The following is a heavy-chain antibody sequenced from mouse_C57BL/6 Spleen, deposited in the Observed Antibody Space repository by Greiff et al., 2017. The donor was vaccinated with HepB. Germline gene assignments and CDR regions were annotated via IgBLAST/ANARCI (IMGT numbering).Heavy chain of an antibody. J-gene: IGHJ2*01. Sequence: VQRVESGAELARPGASVKMSCKASGYTFTSYTMHWVKQRPGQGLEWIGYINPSSGYTKYNQKFKDKATLTADKSSSTAYMQLSSLTSEDSAVYYCARRGYGGSYFDCWGQGTTLTVSS. CDR3: ARRGYGGSYFDC. V-gene: IGHV1-4*01. CDR2: INPSSGYT. D-gene: IGHD1-1*01. CDR1: GYTFTSYT.